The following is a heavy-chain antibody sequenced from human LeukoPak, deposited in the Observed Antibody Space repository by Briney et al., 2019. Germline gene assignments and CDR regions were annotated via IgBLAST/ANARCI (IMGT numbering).Heavy chain of an antibody. CDR1: GYIFSGYF. D-gene: IGHD3-22*01. CDR3: ARDRPITMIVVVLPPGAFDI. V-gene: IGHV1-2*02. Sequence: GASVKVSCKASGYIFSGYFMHWVRQAPGQGLEWMGWINVNTGVTSYAERFQGRVTVTRDTPISTAYMELSSLTSDDTAVYYCARDRPITMIVVVLPPGAFDIWGQGTMVTVSS. J-gene: IGHJ3*02. CDR2: INVNTGVT.